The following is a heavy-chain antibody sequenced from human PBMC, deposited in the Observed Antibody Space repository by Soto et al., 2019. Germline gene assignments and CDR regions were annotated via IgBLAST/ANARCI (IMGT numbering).Heavy chain of an antibody. CDR1: GGTFSSYA. V-gene: IGHV1-69*06. D-gene: IGHD1-26*01. J-gene: IGHJ4*02. CDR3: ARETYSGSYYYFDY. Sequence: SVKVSCKASGGTFSSYAISWVRQAPGQGLEWMGGIIPIFGTANYAQKFQGRVTITADKSTSTAYMELSSLRSEDTAVYYCARETYSGSYYYFDYWGQRTLVTVSS. CDR2: IIPIFGTA.